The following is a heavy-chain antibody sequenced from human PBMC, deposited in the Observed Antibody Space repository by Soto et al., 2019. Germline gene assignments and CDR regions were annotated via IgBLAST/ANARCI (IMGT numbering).Heavy chain of an antibody. D-gene: IGHD6-13*01. J-gene: IGHJ4*02. CDR3: AKDLFHAGY. CDR1: GFTFSSYG. V-gene: IGHV3-30*18. CDR2: ISYDGSNK. Sequence: QVQLVESGGGVVQPGRSLRLSCAASGFTFSSYGMHWVRQAPGKGLEWVAVISYDGSNKYYADSVKGRFTISRDNSQNTLYLQMNSLRAEDTAVYYCAKDLFHAGYWGQGTLVTVSS.